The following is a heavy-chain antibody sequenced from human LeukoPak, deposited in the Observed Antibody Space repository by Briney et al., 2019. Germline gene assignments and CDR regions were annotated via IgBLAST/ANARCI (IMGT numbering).Heavy chain of an antibody. J-gene: IGHJ4*02. CDR2: IKEDGTTK. Sequence: PGGSLRLSCAASASTFSGYWMTWVRQPPGKGLEWVANIKEDGTTKNYVDSVKGRFTISRDNSKNTLYLQMNSLRAEDTAVYYCAKEGTGIHFDYWGQGTLVTVSS. CDR1: ASTFSGYW. D-gene: IGHD1-1*01. V-gene: IGHV3-7*01. CDR3: AKEGTGIHFDY.